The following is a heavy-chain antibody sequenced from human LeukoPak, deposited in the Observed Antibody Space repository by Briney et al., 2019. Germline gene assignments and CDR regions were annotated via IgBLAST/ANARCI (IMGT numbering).Heavy chain of an antibody. D-gene: IGHD3-10*01. CDR2: INHSGSI. CDR1: GGSFSGYY. J-gene: IGHJ6*03. CDR3: ARRMGRRFGEKYYYYHYMDV. V-gene: IGHV4-34*01. Sequence: SETLSHTCAVYGGSFSGYYWSWIRQPPGKGLEWIGEINHSGSINYNSSIKSRVTISVDTSKNQFSLKLSSVTAADTAVYYCARRMGRRFGEKYYYYHYMDVWGKGTTVTISS.